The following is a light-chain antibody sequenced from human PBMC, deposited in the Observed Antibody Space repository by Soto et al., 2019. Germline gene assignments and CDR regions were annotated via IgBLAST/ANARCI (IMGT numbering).Light chain of an antibody. CDR3: QPYNTWPPDRT. CDR2: GAS. CDR1: QSVSSN. J-gene: IGKJ1*01. Sequence: EIVMTQSPATLSVSPGERATLSCRASQSVSSNLAWYQQKPGQAPRLLIYGASTRATGIPARFSGSGSGTEFTLTISSLQSEDFAIYLCQPYNTWPPDRTFGQGTKVEIK. V-gene: IGKV3-15*01.